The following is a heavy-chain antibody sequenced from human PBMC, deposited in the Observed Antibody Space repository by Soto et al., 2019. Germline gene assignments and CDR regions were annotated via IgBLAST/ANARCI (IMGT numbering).Heavy chain of an antibody. J-gene: IGHJ6*02. D-gene: IGHD3-3*01. Sequence: ASVKVSCKASGYTFTSYAMHWLRQAPGQRLEWMGWINAGNGNTKYSQKFQGRVTITRDTSASTAYMELSSLRSEDTAVYYCASQDYDFWSGYPTLYPYYYYGMDVWGQGTTVTVSS. V-gene: IGHV1-3*01. CDR2: INAGNGNT. CDR3: ASQDYDFWSGYPTLYPYYYYGMDV. CDR1: GYTFTSYA.